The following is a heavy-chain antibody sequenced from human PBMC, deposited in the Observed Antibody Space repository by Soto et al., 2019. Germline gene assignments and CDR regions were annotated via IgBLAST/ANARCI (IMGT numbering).Heavy chain of an antibody. J-gene: IGHJ4*02. CDR2: ISSSGSFK. CDR1: GISFSSDS. CDR3: ARDPPTGTTLDWADS. V-gene: IGHV3-21*01. Sequence: PGGSLRLSCAASGISFSSDSMGWVRQAPGKGPEWVSSISSSGSFKDYADSVKGRFTISRDNAKNSLYLQMSGLKDEDTAVYYCARDPPTGTTLDWADSWGQGTLVTVS. D-gene: IGHD1-7*01.